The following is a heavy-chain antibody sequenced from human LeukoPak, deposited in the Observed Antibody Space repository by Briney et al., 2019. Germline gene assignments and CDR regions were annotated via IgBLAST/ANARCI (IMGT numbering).Heavy chain of an antibody. V-gene: IGHV4-59*01. CDR1: GGSISSYY. J-gene: IGHJ4*02. CDR3: ARVPGIAAAGYFDY. Sequence: SETLSLTCTVSGGSISSYYWSWIRQPPGKGLEWIGYIYYSGSTNYNPSLKSRVTISVDTSKNQFSLELSSVTAADTAVYYCARVPGIAAAGYFDYWGQGTLVTVSS. CDR2: IYYSGST. D-gene: IGHD6-13*01.